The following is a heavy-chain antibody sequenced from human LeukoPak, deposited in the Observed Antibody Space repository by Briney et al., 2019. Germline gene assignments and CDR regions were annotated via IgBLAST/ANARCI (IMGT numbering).Heavy chain of an antibody. CDR2: ISSSGSTI. CDR1: GFTFSSYE. Sequence: GGSLRLSCAASGFTFSSYEMNWVRQAPGKGLEWVSYISSSGSTIYYADSVKGRFTISRDNAKNSLYLQMNSLRADDTAVYYCASQLWFGEFRFDYWGQGTLVTVSS. D-gene: IGHD3-10*01. CDR3: ASQLWFGEFRFDY. V-gene: IGHV3-48*03. J-gene: IGHJ4*02.